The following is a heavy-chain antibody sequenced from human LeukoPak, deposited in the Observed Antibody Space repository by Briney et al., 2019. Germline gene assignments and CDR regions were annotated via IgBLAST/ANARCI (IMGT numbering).Heavy chain of an antibody. V-gene: IGHV1-69*05. D-gene: IGHD2-2*01. CDR2: IIPIFGTA. J-gene: IGHJ5*02. CDR3: ARADCSSTSCYGGVRWFDP. Sequence: ASVKVSCKASGGTFSSYAISWVRQAPGQGLEWMGGIIPIFGTANYAQKFQGRVTITTDESTSTAYMELSSLRSGDTAVYYCARADCSSTSCYGGVRWFDPWGQGTLVTVS. CDR1: GGTFSSYA.